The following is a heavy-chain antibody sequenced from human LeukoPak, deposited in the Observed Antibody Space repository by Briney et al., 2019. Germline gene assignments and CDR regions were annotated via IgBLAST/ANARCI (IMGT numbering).Heavy chain of an antibody. CDR1: GFTFSSYA. J-gene: IGHJ4*02. Sequence: GGSLRLSCAASGFTFSSYAMSWVRQAPGKGLEWVSAISGSGGSTYYADSVKGRFTISRDDSKNTLYLQMNSLRAEDTAVYYCAKDPWGSWLVYFDYWGQGTLVTVSS. D-gene: IGHD6-13*01. V-gene: IGHV3-23*01. CDR3: AKDPWGSWLVYFDY. CDR2: ISGSGGST.